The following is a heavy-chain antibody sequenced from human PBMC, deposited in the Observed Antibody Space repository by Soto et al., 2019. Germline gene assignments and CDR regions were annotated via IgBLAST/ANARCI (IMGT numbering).Heavy chain of an antibody. J-gene: IGHJ4*02. CDR1: GGSISSGDYF. V-gene: IGHV4-30-4*01. CDR2: IYSTGST. CDR3: ARRMPIDSYPFDY. Sequence: QVQLQESGPGLVKSSQTLSLTCTVSGGSISSGDYFWSWIRQPPGKGLVWIGYIYSTGSTYYNPSLKSRVTISVDTSKNQFSLMLNSVTAADTAVYYRARRMPIDSYPFDYWGQGSLVTVSS. D-gene: IGHD2-2*01.